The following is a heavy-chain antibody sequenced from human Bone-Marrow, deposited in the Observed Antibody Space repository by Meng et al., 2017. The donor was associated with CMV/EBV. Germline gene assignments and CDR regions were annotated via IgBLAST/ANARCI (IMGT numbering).Heavy chain of an antibody. CDR2: INHSEST. D-gene: IGHD2-8*02. CDR3: ARLGAPRGWCFDY. V-gene: IGHV4-34*01. J-gene: IGHJ4*02. CDR1: GGSFSGYY. Sequence: SETLSLTCAVYGGSFSGYYWSWIRQPPGKGLEWIGEINHSESTNYNPSLKSRVTISVDTSKNQFSLKLSSVTAADTAVYYCARLGAPRGWCFDYWGQGTLVTVSS.